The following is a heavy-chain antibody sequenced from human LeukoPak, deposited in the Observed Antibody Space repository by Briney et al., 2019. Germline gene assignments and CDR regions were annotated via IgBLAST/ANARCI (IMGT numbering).Heavy chain of an antibody. V-gene: IGHV1-2*02. CDR1: GYTFTEYY. CDR2: INPNSGGA. CDR3: ARGQSLNDY. Sequence: ASVKVSCKASGYTFTEYYTHWVRQAPGQGLEWMGWINPNSGGANYAENFRGRVTMTRDTSISTAYMELSSLRDDDTALYYCARGQSLNDYWGQGTLVTVSS. J-gene: IGHJ4*02.